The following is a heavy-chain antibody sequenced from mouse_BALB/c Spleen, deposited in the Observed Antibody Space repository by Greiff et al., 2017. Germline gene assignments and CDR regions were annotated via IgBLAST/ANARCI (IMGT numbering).Heavy chain of an antibody. J-gene: IGHJ1*01. CDR1: GYSITSDYA. CDR3: ARCKGFYYDYSGWYFDV. Sequence: EVHLVESGPGLVKPSQSLSLTCTVTGYSITSDYAWNWIRQFPGNKLEWMGYISYSGSTSYNPSLKSRISITRDTSKNQFFLQLNSVTTEDTATYYCARCKGFYYDYSGWYFDVWGAGTTVTVSS. D-gene: IGHD2-4*01. V-gene: IGHV3-2*02. CDR2: ISYSGST.